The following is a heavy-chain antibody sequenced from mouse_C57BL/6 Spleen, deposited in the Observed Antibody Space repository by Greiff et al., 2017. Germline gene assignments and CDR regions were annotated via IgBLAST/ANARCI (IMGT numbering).Heavy chain of an antibody. D-gene: IGHD1-1*01. CDR2: IYPGSGST. CDR3: ASAQFITTDFDD. CDR1: GYTFTSYW. J-gene: IGHJ2*01. V-gene: IGHV1-55*01. Sequence: QVQLQQPGAELVKPGASVKMSCKASGYTFTSYWITWVKQRPGQGLEWIGDIYPGSGSTNYNEKFKSKATLTVDTSSSTAYMQLSSLTSEDSAVYYCASAQFITTDFDDWGQGTTLTVSS.